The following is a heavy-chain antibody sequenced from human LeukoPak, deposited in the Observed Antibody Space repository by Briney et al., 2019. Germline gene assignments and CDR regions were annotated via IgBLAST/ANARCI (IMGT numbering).Heavy chain of an antibody. CDR1: GFTVSSYY. D-gene: IGHD3-10*01. V-gene: IGHV3-66*01. J-gene: IGHJ6*02. CDR3: ARDAFGESQYYYYYYGMDV. Sequence: GGSLRLSCAASGFTVSSYYMSWVRQAPGKGLEWVSVIYSGGSTYYADSVKGRFTISRDNSKNTLYLQMNSLRAEDTAVYYCARDAFGESQYYYYYYGMDVWGQGTTVTVSS. CDR2: IYSGGST.